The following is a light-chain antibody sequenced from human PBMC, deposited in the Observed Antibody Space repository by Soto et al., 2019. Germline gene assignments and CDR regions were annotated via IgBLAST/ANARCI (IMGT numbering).Light chain of an antibody. CDR3: QSYDSGLTGYV. CDR2: GNS. V-gene: IGLV1-40*01. J-gene: IGLJ1*01. Sequence: QSVLTQPPSVSGAPGQTVTISCAGSSSNNGAGYDVHWYQQLSGRAPKLLMYGNSYRPSGVPDRFSGSKSGTSASLAITALQAEDEADYYCQSYDSGLTGYVFGTGTKLTVL. CDR1: SSNNGAGYD.